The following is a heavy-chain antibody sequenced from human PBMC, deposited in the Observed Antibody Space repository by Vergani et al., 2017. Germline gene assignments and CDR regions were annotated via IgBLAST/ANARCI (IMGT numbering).Heavy chain of an antibody. CDR1: GGSISSGGYY. D-gene: IGHD6-19*01. V-gene: IGHV4-31*03. CDR3: ARDVRSGWYYYYYMDV. CDR2: IYYSGST. Sequence: QVQLQESGPGLVKPSQTLSLTCTVSGGSISSGGYYWSWIRQHPGKGLEWIGYIYYSGSTYYNPSLKSRVTISVDTSKNQFSLQLNSVTPEDTAVYYCARDVRSGWYYYYYMDVWGKGTTVTVSS. J-gene: IGHJ6*03.